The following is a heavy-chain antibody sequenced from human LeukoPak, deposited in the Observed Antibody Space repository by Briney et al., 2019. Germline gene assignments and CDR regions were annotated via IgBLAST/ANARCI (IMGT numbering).Heavy chain of an antibody. Sequence: GASVKVSCKASGYTFTSYDINWVRQATGQGLEWMGWMNPNSGNTGYAQKFQGRVTITRNTSTSTAYMELSSLRSEDTAVYYCARAPPYSSSSNYMDVWGKGTTVTVSS. J-gene: IGHJ6*03. V-gene: IGHV1-8*03. D-gene: IGHD6-6*01. CDR2: MNPNSGNT. CDR1: GYTFTSYD. CDR3: ARAPPYSSSSNYMDV.